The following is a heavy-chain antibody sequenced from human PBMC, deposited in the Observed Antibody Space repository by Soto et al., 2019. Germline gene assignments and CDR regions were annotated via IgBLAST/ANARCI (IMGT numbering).Heavy chain of an antibody. J-gene: IGHJ4*02. CDR2: IYYSGST. V-gene: IGHV4-59*01. CDR3: ASVVVVAATLSFDY. CDR1: GGSISSYY. D-gene: IGHD2-15*01. Sequence: SETLSLTCPVSGGSISSYYWSWIRQPPGKGLEWIGYIYYSGSTNYNPSLKSRVTISVDTSKNQFSLKLSSVTAADTAAYYCASVVVVAATLSFDYWGQGTLVTVSS.